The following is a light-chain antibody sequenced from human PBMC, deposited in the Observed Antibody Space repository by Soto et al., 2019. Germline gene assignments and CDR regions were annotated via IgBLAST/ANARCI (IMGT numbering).Light chain of an antibody. Sequence: DIMMTQSPDSLAVSLGEMATINCKSSQRVLYSSNNQHYLAWYQRKPGKPPKXLIYWASTRESGVPERLSGSGSGTDFTLTISSLQAEDVEVYYCQQYYSNPRTFGQGTKVDNK. CDR3: QQYYSNPRT. CDR1: QRVLYSSNNQHY. V-gene: IGKV4-1*01. J-gene: IGKJ1*01. CDR2: WAS.